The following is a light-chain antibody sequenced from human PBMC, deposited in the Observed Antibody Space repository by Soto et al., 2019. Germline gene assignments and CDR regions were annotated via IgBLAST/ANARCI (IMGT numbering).Light chain of an antibody. CDR3: TSYTGIITLDV. Sequence: QSALAQPASVSGSPGQSITISCTGTSSDVGGYNYVSWYQQHPGKAPKLVIYEVSNRPSGVSNRFSGSKSGNTASLTISGLQAEGEADYYCTSYTGIITLDVFGTGTKVTVL. J-gene: IGLJ1*01. CDR1: SSDVGGYNY. V-gene: IGLV2-14*01. CDR2: EVS.